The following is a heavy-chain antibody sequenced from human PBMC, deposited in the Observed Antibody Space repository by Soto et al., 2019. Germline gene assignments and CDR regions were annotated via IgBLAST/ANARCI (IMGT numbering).Heavy chain of an antibody. CDR3: ARPVGYCSGGSCYGYYYYMDV. V-gene: IGHV4-39*01. CDR1: GGSISSSSYY. J-gene: IGHJ6*03. Sequence: SETLSLTCTVSGGSISSSSYYWGWIRQPPGKGLEWIGSIYYSGSTYYNPSLKSRVTISVDTSKNQFSLKLSSVTAADTAVYYCARPVGYCSGGSCYGYYYYMDVWGKGTTVTVSS. D-gene: IGHD2-15*01. CDR2: IYYSGST.